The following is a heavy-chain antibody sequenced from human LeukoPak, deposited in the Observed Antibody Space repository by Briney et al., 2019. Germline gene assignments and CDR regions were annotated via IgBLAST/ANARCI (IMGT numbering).Heavy chain of an antibody. Sequence: GGSLRLSCAASGFTFSSYAMHWVRQAPGKGLGWVAVISYDGSNKYYADSVKGRFTISRDNSKNTLYLQMNSLRAEDTAVYYCARDLRRLRYCSSTSCPPLYGMDVWGQGTTVTVSS. CDR3: ARDLRRLRYCSSTSCPPLYGMDV. V-gene: IGHV3-30-3*01. J-gene: IGHJ6*02. D-gene: IGHD2-2*01. CDR1: GFTFSSYA. CDR2: ISYDGSNK.